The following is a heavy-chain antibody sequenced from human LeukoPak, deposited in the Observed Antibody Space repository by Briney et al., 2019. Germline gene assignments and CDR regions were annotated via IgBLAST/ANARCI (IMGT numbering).Heavy chain of an antibody. CDR1: GGTFSSYA. V-gene: IGHV1-69*01. D-gene: IGHD3-3*01. CDR3: ARGGLSRITIFGVVTPFDY. J-gene: IGHJ4*02. CDR2: IIPIFGTA. Sequence: SVKVSCKASGGTFSSYAISWVRQAPGQGLEWTGGIIPIFGTANYAQKFQGRVTITADESTSTAYMELSSLRSEDTAVYYCARGGLSRITIFGVVTPFDYWGQGTLVTVSS.